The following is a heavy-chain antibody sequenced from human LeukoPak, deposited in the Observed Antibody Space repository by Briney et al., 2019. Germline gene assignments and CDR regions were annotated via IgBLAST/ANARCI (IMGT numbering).Heavy chain of an antibody. CDR2: IWSDGTNT. D-gene: IGHD4-11*01. CDR3: AKDIQRGFDYTNSLDY. V-gene: IGHV3-33*06. Sequence: GGSLRLSCVASGFNFSYSAMSWVRQAPGKGLEWVAVIWSDGTNTYYSDSVKGRFAISRDDSNDMVYLQMNRLRAEDTAIYYCAKDIQRGFDYTNSLDYWGQGTMVTVSS. J-gene: IGHJ4*02. CDR1: GFNFSYSA.